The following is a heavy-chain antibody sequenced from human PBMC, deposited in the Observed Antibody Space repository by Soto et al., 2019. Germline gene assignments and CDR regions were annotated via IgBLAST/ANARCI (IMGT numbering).Heavy chain of an antibody. D-gene: IGHD2-2*01. CDR3: ARGGGSPYHDHEFDY. CDR1: GVATSNHY. CDR2: IYYRGTT. J-gene: IGHJ4*02. Sequence: QVQLQESGPRLVKPSETLSLTCSVSGVATSNHYWTWIRKPPGLGPEWIGWIYYRGTTNYNDSFNSRVPISVDTSTNQLSLQLSSVTTADTAVYYCARGGGSPYHDHEFDYWGQGILVTVSS. V-gene: IGHV4-59*11.